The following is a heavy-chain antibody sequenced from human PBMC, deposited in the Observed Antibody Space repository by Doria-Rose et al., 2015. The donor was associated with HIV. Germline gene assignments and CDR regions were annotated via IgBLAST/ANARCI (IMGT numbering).Heavy chain of an antibody. D-gene: IGHD3-22*01. CDR3: AKDRGVDGSGTPRADYYDSSGLDF. CDR2: ISWDGGST. V-gene: IGHV3-43D*03. J-gene: IGHJ4*02. CDR1: GFTFDDYA. Sequence: EVQLVESGGVVVQPGGSLRLSCAASGFTFDDYAMHWVRQAPGKGLEWVSLISWDGGSTYYADSVKGRFTISRDNSRNSMYLQMNRLIPENTALYYCAKDRGVDGSGTPRADYYDSSGLDFGGQGTLVTVTS.